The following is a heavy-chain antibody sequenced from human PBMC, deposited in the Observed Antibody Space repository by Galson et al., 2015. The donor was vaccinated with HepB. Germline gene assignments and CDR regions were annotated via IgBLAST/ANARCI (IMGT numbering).Heavy chain of an antibody. V-gene: IGHV3-48*02. CDR3: ARSLGRRGVDPQPYYFDY. J-gene: IGHJ4*02. CDR2: ISTSSSTK. D-gene: IGHD3-10*01. Sequence: SLRLSCAASGFTFSSYGMSWVRQAPGKGLEWVSYISTSSSTKYYADSVKGRLTISRDNAKSSLYLQLNSLRDEDTAVYYCARSLGRRGVDPQPYYFDYWGQGTLVTVSS. CDR1: GFTFSSYG.